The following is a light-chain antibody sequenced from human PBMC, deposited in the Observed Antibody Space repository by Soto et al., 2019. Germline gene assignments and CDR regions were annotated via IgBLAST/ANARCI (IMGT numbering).Light chain of an antibody. CDR2: EDY. Sequence: QSALTQPASVSGSPGQSITIACTGINTDVENYNFVSWYQQHPGKAPKLMIYEDYKRPSGVSNRFSGSKSGNTASLTISGLQPEDEADYYCNSYTSSGTYVLGTGTKVTVL. V-gene: IGLV2-14*02. J-gene: IGLJ1*01. CDR3: NSYTSSGTYV. CDR1: NTDVENYNF.